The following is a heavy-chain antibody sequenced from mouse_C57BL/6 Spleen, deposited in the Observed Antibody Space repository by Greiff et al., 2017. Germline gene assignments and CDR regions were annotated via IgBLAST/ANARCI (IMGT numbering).Heavy chain of an antibody. CDR3: ARNWDALHWYFDV. D-gene: IGHD4-1*01. CDR2: IYWDDDK. Sequence: QVTLKESGPGILQSSQTLSLTCSFSGFSLSTSGMGVSWIRQPSGKGLEWLAHIYWDDDKRYNPSLKSRLTISKDTSRNQVFLKITSVDTADTATYYCARNWDALHWYFDVWGTGTTVTVSS. J-gene: IGHJ1*03. V-gene: IGHV8-12*01. CDR1: GFSLSTSGMG.